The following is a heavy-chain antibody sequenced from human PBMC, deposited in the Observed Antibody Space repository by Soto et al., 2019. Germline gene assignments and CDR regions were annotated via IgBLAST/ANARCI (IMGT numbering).Heavy chain of an antibody. CDR1: GGTFSSYA. CDR2: IIPIFGTA. D-gene: IGHD3-10*01. CDR3: ARDRDGSGSYVWFAP. V-gene: IGHV1-69*01. Sequence: QVQLVQSGAEVKKPGSSVKVSCKASGGTFSSYAISWWRQAPGQGLEWMGGIIPIFGTANYAQKFQGRVTITADESTRTAYMELSSLRSEDTAVYYCARDRDGSGSYVWFAPWGQGTLVTVSS. J-gene: IGHJ5*02.